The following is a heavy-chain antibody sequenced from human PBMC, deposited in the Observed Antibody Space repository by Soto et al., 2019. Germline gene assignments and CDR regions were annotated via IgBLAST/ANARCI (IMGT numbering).Heavy chain of an antibody. Sequence: GGSLRLSCAASGFTFSNAWMNWVRQAPGKGLEWVGRIKSKIDGGTTDYAAPVKGRFTISRDDSKNTLYLQMNSLKTEDTAVFYCTVKDSGSYPPYYYYGMDVWGQGTTVTVSS. J-gene: IGHJ6*02. D-gene: IGHD1-26*01. CDR1: GFTFSNAW. CDR2: IKSKIDGGTT. CDR3: TVKDSGSYPPYYYYGMDV. V-gene: IGHV3-15*07.